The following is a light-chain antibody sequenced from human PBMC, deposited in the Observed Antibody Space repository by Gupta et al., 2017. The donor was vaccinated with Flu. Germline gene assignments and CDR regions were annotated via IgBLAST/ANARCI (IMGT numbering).Light chain of an antibody. CDR1: SPNIGAGYD. Sequence: QSVLTQPPSVSGAPGQRVTIPSPGSSPNIGAGYDVHWYQQLPGTAPKLLIYGNSNRPSGVPDRFSGSKSGTSASLAITGLQAEDEADYYCQSYDSSLSGSKVFGGGTKLTVL. V-gene: IGLV1-40*01. CDR2: GNS. J-gene: IGLJ3*02. CDR3: QSYDSSLSGSKV.